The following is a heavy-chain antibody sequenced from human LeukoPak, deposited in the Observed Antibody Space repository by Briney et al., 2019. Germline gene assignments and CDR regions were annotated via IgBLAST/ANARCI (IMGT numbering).Heavy chain of an antibody. V-gene: IGHV3-53*05. Sequence: PGGSLRLSCAASGFTVRSFYMSWVRQAPGKGLEWVSVIYNDGRTFYADSVKGRFTISRDDSKNTLSLQMNSLRAEDTAVYYCARDLREGMVRGVIRAYYYYYGMDVWGKGTTVTVSS. D-gene: IGHD3-10*01. J-gene: IGHJ6*04. CDR2: IYNDGRT. CDR1: GFTVRSFY. CDR3: ARDLREGMVRGVIRAYYYYYGMDV.